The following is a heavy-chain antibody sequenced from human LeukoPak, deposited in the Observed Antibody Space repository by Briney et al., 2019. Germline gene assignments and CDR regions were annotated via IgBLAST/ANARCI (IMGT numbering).Heavy chain of an antibody. CDR1: TASLSSGRYY. CDR2: INISGVT. J-gene: IGHJ6*03. Sequence: SETLSLTCAVSTASLSSGRYYWSWIRQPGGKGLEWIGRINISGVTKYKPSLKSRVTISADTSKNQFSLNLTSVTAADTAIYYCARGLFGSAPQYYYYLDVWGKGTTVTVSS. V-gene: IGHV4-61*02. D-gene: IGHD3-10*02. CDR3: ARGLFGSAPQYYYYLDV.